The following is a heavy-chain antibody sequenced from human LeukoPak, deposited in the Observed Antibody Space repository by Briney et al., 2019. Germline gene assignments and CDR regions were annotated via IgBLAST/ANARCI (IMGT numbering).Heavy chain of an antibody. CDR1: GYTFTSYG. D-gene: IGHD5-24*01. V-gene: IGHV1-18*01. Sequence: GASVKVSCKASGYTFTSYGISWVRQAPGQGLEWMGWISAYNGNTNYAQKLQGRVTMTTDTSTSTAYMELRSLRSDDTAVYYCARALGMATIDAFDIWGQGTMVTVSS. CDR3: ARALGMATIDAFDI. J-gene: IGHJ3*02. CDR2: ISAYNGNT.